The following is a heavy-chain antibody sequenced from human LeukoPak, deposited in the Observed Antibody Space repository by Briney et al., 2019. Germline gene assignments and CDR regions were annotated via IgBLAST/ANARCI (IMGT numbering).Heavy chain of an antibody. CDR3: ARASQSEYPPIAFDI. CDR1: VYTFTNYD. Sequence: GASVKVSCKASVYTFTNYDINWVRQATGQGLEWMGWMNPNSGNTGYVQKFQGRVTMTTNTSISTAYMQLSSLRSEDTAVYYCARASQSEYPPIAFDIWGQGTMVTVSS. D-gene: IGHD1-14*01. CDR2: MNPNSGNT. V-gene: IGHV1-8*01. J-gene: IGHJ3*02.